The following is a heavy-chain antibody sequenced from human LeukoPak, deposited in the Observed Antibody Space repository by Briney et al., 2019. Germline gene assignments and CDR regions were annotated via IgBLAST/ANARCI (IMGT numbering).Heavy chain of an antibody. D-gene: IGHD2-15*01. CDR1: GGSISSSSYY. V-gene: IGHV4-39*07. Sequence: SETLSLTCTVSGGSISSSSYYWSWIRQPPGKGLEWIGEINHSGSTNYNPSLKSRVTISVDTSKNQFSLKLSSVTAADTAVYYCARDSGGCSGGSCYSPSHYYYYYMDVWGKGTTVTVSS. CDR3: ARDSGGCSGGSCYSPSHYYYYYMDV. J-gene: IGHJ6*03. CDR2: INHSGST.